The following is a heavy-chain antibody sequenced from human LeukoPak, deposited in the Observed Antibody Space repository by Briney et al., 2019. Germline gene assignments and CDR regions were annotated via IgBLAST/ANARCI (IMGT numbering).Heavy chain of an antibody. Sequence: ASVKVYCKASGYTFTGYYMHWVRQAPGQGLEWMGWINPNSGGTNYAQKFQGRVTMTRDTSISTAYMELSRLRSDDTAVYYCARGIKRTGITIFGVVTKGPFDYWGQGTLVTVSS. CDR3: ARGIKRTGITIFGVVTKGPFDY. CDR2: INPNSGGT. D-gene: IGHD3-3*01. CDR1: GYTFTGYY. V-gene: IGHV1-2*02. J-gene: IGHJ4*02.